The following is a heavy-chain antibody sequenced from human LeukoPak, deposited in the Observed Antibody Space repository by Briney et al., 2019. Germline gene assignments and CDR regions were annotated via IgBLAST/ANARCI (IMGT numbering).Heavy chain of an antibody. Sequence: SETLSLTCTVSGGSISSSSYHWGWIRQPPGKGLEWIGSIYYSGSTYYNPSLKSRVTISVDTSKNQFSLKLSSVTAADTAVYYCARSYSGSYPVYFDYWGQGTLVTVSS. CDR1: GGSISSSSYH. CDR2: IYYSGST. CDR3: ARSYSGSYPVYFDY. D-gene: IGHD1-26*01. J-gene: IGHJ4*02. V-gene: IGHV4-39*01.